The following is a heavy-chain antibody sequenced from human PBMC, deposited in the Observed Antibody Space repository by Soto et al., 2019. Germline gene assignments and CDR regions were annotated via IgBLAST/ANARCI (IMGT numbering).Heavy chain of an antibody. CDR2: ISNDGSKK. CDR3: AKDGAPALAGGAVDS. D-gene: IGHD6-19*01. CDR1: GFSFRSYG. V-gene: IGHV3-30*18. J-gene: IGHJ4*02. Sequence: QVQLVQSGGGVVQPGRSLRLSCVASGFSFRSYGMHWVRQTPGKGLEWVTMISNDGSKKFYADSVKGRFTISRDQSKNTVYLEMNRLTVGDAAVYYCAKDGAPALAGGAVDSWGQGTLVTVSS.